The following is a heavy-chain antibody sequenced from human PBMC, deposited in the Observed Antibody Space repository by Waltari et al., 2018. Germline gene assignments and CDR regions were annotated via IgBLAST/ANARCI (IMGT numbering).Heavy chain of an antibody. CDR2: ISYSGNT. V-gene: IGHV4-39*01. J-gene: IGHJ5*02. CDR1: GGSISSSGSY. CDR3: ARFSKSANWIDP. D-gene: IGHD3-3*02. Sequence: QLQLQESGPGLVKPSETLSLTCTVSGGSISSSGSYWGWIRQPPGKGLEWIGSISYSGNTYSHPSLMSRVTISVDTSKNQFSLKLTSVIAAETAVFYCARFSKSANWIDPWGQGTLVTVSS.